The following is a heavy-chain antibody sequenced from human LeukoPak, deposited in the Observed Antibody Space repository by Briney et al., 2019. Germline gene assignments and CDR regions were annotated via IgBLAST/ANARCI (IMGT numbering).Heavy chain of an antibody. Sequence: RASVKVSCKASGYTFTSYGISWVRQAPGQGLEWMGWISAYNGNINYAQKLQGRVTMTTDTSTSTAYMELRSLRSDDTAMYYCARDQDGGYPFDYWGQGTLVTVSS. D-gene: IGHD1-26*01. CDR2: ISAYNGNI. J-gene: IGHJ4*02. V-gene: IGHV1-18*01. CDR1: GYTFTSYG. CDR3: ARDQDGGYPFDY.